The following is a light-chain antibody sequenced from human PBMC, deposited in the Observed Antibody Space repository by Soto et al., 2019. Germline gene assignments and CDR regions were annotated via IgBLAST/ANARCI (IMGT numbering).Light chain of an antibody. CDR1: SSNIGTNT. CDR3: AAWYDSLTRPV. CDR2: DNY. V-gene: IGLV1-44*01. J-gene: IGLJ2*01. Sequence: QSVLTQAPSASGAPGQRVTMSCSGSSSNIGTNTVNWYQQLPGTPPKFLIYDNYRRPSGVPDRFSGSQSGTSASLAISGLQSEDEADYYCAAWYDSLTRPVFGGGTKLTVL.